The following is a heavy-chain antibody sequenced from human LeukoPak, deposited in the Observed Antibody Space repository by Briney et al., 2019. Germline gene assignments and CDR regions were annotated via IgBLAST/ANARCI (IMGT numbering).Heavy chain of an antibody. CDR3: ATKGPYYYGSGLNFQH. D-gene: IGHD3-10*01. CDR2: IWYDGSNK. CDR1: GFTFSSYG. V-gene: IGHV3-33*01. J-gene: IGHJ1*01. Sequence: GGSLRLSCAASGFTFSSYGMHWVRQAPGKGLEWVAVIWYDGSNKYYADSVKGRFTISRDNSKNTLYLQMNSLRAEDTAVYYCATKGPYYYGSGLNFQHWGQGTLVTVSS.